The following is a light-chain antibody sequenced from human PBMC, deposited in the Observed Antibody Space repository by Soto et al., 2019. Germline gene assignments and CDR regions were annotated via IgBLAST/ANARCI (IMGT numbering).Light chain of an antibody. CDR1: QSISSW. Sequence: DIQMTQSPSTLSASVGDRVTITCRASQSISSWLDWYQQKPGEAPKLLIYDASSLESGVPSRFSGSGSGTEFTLTISSLQPDDFATYYCQQYNSYWTFGQGTKVDIK. V-gene: IGKV1-5*01. CDR3: QQYNSYWT. CDR2: DAS. J-gene: IGKJ1*01.